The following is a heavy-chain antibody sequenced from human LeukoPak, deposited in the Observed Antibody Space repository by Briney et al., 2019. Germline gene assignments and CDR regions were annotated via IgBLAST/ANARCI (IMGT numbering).Heavy chain of an antibody. D-gene: IGHD2-2*01. CDR3: ATTSPAAQTTYDWFDP. CDR2: INHSGST. J-gene: IGHJ5*02. V-gene: IGHV4-34*08. CDR1: RFTFSSYA. Sequence: PGGSLRLSCAASRFTFSSYAMSWVRQAPGKGLEWIGEINHSGSTNYNPSLKSRVTISVDTSKNQFSLKLSSVTAADTAVYYCATTSPAAQTTYDWFDPWGQGTLVTVSS.